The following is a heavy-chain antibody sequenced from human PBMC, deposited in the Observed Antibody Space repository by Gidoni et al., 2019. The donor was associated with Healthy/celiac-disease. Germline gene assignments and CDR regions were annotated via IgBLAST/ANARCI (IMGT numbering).Heavy chain of an antibody. CDR1: GGSFSGYY. D-gene: IGHD1-26*01. Sequence: QVQLQQWGAGLLKPSETLSLTCAVYGGSFSGYYWSWIRQPPGKGLEWIGEINHSVSTNYNPSLKSRVTISVDTSKNQFSLKLSSVTAADTAVYYCARRPPSFIGNYYYYYMDVWGKGTTVTVSS. CDR2: INHSVST. J-gene: IGHJ6*03. CDR3: ARRPPSFIGNYYYYYMDV. V-gene: IGHV4-34*01.